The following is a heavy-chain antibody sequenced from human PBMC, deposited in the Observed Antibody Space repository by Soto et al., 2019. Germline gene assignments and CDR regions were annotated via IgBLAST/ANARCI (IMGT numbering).Heavy chain of an antibody. CDR2: IYHSGST. Sequence: LSLTCAVSGYSISSGYYWGWIRQPPGKGLEWIGSIYHSGSTYYNPSLKSRVTISVDTSKNQFSLKLSSVTAADTAVYYCARDGFLEWLLYGEVSANWFDPWGQGTLVTVSS. CDR1: GYSISSGYY. J-gene: IGHJ5*02. V-gene: IGHV4-38-2*02. CDR3: ARDGFLEWLLYGEVSANWFDP. D-gene: IGHD3-3*01.